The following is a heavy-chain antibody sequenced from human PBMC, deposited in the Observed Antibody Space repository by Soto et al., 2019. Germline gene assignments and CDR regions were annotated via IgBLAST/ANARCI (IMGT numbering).Heavy chain of an antibody. CDR2: TGNKANSYTT. J-gene: IGHJ4*02. CDR3: ARERTYYYDSSGYELGY. Sequence: HPGGSLRLSCAASGFTFSDHYMDWVRQAPGKGLEWVGRTGNKANSYTTQYAASVKGRFTISRDDSKNSLYLQMNSLKIEDTAVYYCARERTYYYDSSGYELGYWGQGTLVTVSS. V-gene: IGHV3-72*01. CDR1: GFTFSDHY. D-gene: IGHD3-22*01.